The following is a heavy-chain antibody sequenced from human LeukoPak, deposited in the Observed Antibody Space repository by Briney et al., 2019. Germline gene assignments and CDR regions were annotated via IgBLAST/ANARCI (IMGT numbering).Heavy chain of an antibody. Sequence: GRSLRLSCAASGFTPSNYGMHWVPQAPGKRLEWVAVIWYDGNNKYYADSVKGRFTISRDNSKNRLYLQMNSLRAEDTAVYYCARDGEYYYYHPDYGGQGTLVTVSS. CDR3: ARDGEYYYYHPDY. CDR1: GFTPSNYG. J-gene: IGHJ4*02. D-gene: IGHD3-10*01. CDR2: IWYDGNNK. V-gene: IGHV3-33*01.